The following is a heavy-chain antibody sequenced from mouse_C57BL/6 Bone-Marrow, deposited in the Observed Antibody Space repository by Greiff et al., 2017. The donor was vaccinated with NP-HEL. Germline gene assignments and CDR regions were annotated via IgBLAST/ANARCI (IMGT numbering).Heavy chain of an antibody. D-gene: IGHD1-1*01. CDR2: IWGGGST. V-gene: IGHV2-9*01. Sequence: QVQLQQSGPGLVAPSQSLSITCTVSGFSLTSYGVDWVRQPPGKGLEWLGGIWGGGSTNYNSALLSRLSIRKDNSKSQVFLKMNSLQTDDTDMYYCAKLDYGRGAMDYWDQGTSVTVSS. CDR1: GFSLTSYG. CDR3: AKLDYGRGAMDY. J-gene: IGHJ4*01.